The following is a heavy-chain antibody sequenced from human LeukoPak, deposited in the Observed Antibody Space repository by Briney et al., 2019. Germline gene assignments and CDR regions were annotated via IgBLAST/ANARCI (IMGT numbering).Heavy chain of an antibody. D-gene: IGHD3-10*01. J-gene: IGHJ4*02. CDR1: GGSISSYY. Sequence: PSETLSLTCTVSGGSISSYYWSWLRQPPGKGLEWIGYIYYSGSTNYNPSLKSRVTISVDTSKNQFSLKLSSVTAADTAVYYCARYYYGSGSYDYWGQGTLVTVSS. V-gene: IGHV4-59*01. CDR2: IYYSGST. CDR3: ARYYYGSGSYDY.